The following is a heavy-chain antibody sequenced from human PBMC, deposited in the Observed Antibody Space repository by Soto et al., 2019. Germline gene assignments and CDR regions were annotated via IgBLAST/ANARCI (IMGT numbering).Heavy chain of an antibody. CDR3: AKDRLPFYGSGTKAGVFDY. J-gene: IGHJ4*02. V-gene: IGHV3-23*01. Sequence: PGGSLRLSCAASGFTFSSYAMSWVRQAPGKGLEWVSAISGSGGSTYYADSVKGRFTISRDNSKNTLYLQMNSLRAEDTAVYYCAKDRLPFYGSGTKAGVFDYWGQGTLVTVSS. CDR2: ISGSGGST. D-gene: IGHD3-10*01. CDR1: GFTFSSYA.